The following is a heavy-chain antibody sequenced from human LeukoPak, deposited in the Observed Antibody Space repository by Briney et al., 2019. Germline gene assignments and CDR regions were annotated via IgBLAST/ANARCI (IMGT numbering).Heavy chain of an antibody. D-gene: IGHD7-27*01. V-gene: IGHV4-59*02. CDR1: GGSVSNYY. CDR2: IYYTET. CDR3: ADRNLGIDY. J-gene: IGHJ4*02. Sequence: QPSETLSLTCTVSGGSVSNYYWSWIRQSPGKGLEWIGYIYYTETSNNPSLKSGVTISADTSQHEFSLKLYSVTAAAAAAYVCADRNLGIDYWGQGTMVTVSS.